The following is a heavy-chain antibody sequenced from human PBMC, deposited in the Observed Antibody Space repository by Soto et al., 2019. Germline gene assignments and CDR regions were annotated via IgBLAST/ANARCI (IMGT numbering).Heavy chain of an antibody. D-gene: IGHD6-25*01. CDR2: INPNGGST. V-gene: IGHV1-46*03. J-gene: IGHJ3*02. CDR3: AREQGLRPGGGGTEPLDI. CDR1: GYSFTSQY. Sequence: QVQLVQSGAEVKKPGASVKISCEASGYSFTSQYVHWVRQAPGQGLEWMGIINPNGGSTTYAQKFQGRVPSTRETPTGTVYRGRSSLTSEDTAVYSVAREQGLRPGGGGTEPLDIWGQGTMVTVAS.